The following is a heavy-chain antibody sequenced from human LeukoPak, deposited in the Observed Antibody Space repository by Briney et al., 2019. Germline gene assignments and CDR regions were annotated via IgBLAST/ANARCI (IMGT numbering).Heavy chain of an antibody. CDR3: ARRSTYYDILTGYSFDH. CDR2: IYYSGST. D-gene: IGHD3-9*01. Sequence: SETLSLTCTVSGGSISSSSYYWGWIRQPPGKGLEWIGSIYYSGSTYYNPSLKSRVTISVDTSKNQFSLKLSSVTAADTAVYYCARRSTYYDILTGYSFDHWGQGTLVTVSS. V-gene: IGHV4-39*01. CDR1: GGSISSSSYY. J-gene: IGHJ4*02.